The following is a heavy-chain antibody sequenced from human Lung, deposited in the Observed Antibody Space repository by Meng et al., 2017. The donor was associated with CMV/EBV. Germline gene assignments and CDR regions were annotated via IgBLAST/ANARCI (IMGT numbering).Heavy chain of an antibody. V-gene: IGHV4-59*01. CDR3: ARAGHFFDYGDF. J-gene: IGHJ4*02. D-gene: IGHD3-16*01. Sequence: QVQLQESGPGLAKPSETLSVTCTVSGGYIHNYYWGWIRQHPGKGLEWIGQIYSKGNTNYNPSLGSRVTISVDTSKSQFSLHLRSVTTEDTAVYFCARAGHFFDYGDFGGPGILVTVSS. CDR1: GGYIHNYY. CDR2: IYSKGNT.